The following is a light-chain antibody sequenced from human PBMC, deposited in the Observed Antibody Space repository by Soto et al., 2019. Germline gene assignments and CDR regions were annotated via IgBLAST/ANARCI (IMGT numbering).Light chain of an antibody. V-gene: IGKV1-39*01. CDR1: QSIGRN. CDR3: QQSYSNPPT. J-gene: IGKJ1*01. Sequence: DIQMTQSPASLSASVGDRVTISCGASQSIGRNLNWYQQKPGKAPKLLIFTSSSLQSGVPSRLSGSGYGTDLIFTISNMKNEDFETYLCQQSYSNPPTFGQGTKVDIK. CDR2: TSS.